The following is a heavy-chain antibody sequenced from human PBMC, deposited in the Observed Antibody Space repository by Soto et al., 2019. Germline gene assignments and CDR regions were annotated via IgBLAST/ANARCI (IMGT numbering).Heavy chain of an antibody. V-gene: IGHV5-10-1*01. CDR3: ARRPYNWNDRYYYGMDV. CDR2: IDPSDSYT. D-gene: IGHD1-1*01. CDR1: GYSFTSYW. Sequence: GESLKISCKGSGYSFTSYWISWVRQMPGKGLEWMGRIDPSDSYTNYSPSFQDHVTISADKSISTAYLQWSSLKASDTAMYYCARRPYNWNDRYYYGMDVWGQGTTVTVSS. J-gene: IGHJ6*02.